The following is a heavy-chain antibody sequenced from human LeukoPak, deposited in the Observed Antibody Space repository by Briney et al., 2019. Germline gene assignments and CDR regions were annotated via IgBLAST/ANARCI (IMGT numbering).Heavy chain of an antibody. CDR3: AKESGKFDY. CDR2: ISADGGST. CDR1: GLNFDDSA. Sequence: PGGSLRLSCVASGLNFDDSAVHWVRQAPGKGREWVFLISADGGSTFSADSVKGRFSISRDNSKNSLYLQMNSLRSEDTAMYYCAKESGKFDYWGQGTLVAVSS. J-gene: IGHJ4*02. V-gene: IGHV3-43*02.